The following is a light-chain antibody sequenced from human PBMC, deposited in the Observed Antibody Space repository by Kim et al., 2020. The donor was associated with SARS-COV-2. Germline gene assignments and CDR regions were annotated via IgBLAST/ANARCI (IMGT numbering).Light chain of an antibody. Sequence: QSALTQPASVSGSPGQSITISCTGTSSDIGAYNRVSWYQQHPGKAPKLMIFDVSDRPSGVSNRFSGSKSDNKASLTISGLQAEDEADYFCSSLTSGRSSVVFGGGTQLTVL. CDR2: DVS. J-gene: IGLJ2*01. CDR1: SSDIGAYNR. V-gene: IGLV2-14*03. CDR3: SSLTSGRSSVV.